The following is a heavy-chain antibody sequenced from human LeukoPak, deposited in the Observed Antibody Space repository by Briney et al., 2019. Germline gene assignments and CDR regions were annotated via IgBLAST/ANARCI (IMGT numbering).Heavy chain of an antibody. D-gene: IGHD3-9*01. J-gene: IGHJ6*02. Sequence: SVKVSCKASGGTFSSYAISWVRQAPGQGLEWMGRIIPILGIANYAQKFQGRVTITADKSTSTAYMELSSLRSEDTAVYYCARALSDILTGYYRRYYYYGMDVWGQGTTVTVSS. CDR3: ARALSDILTGYYRRYYYYGMDV. V-gene: IGHV1-69*04. CDR2: IIPILGIA. CDR1: GGTFSSYA.